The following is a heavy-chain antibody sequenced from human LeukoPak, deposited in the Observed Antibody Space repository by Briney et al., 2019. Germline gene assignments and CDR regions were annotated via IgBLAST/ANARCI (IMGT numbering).Heavy chain of an antibody. CDR1: GFTFSSYA. Sequence: PGGSLRLSCAASGFTFSSYAMHWVRQAPGKGLEWVAFISYDGSNKYYADSVKGRFTISRDNSKNTLYLQMNSLRAEDTAVYYCARGRYYDSSGPIDYWGQGTLVTVSS. D-gene: IGHD3-22*01. CDR2: ISYDGSNK. V-gene: IGHV3-30-3*01. CDR3: ARGRYYDSSGPIDY. J-gene: IGHJ4*02.